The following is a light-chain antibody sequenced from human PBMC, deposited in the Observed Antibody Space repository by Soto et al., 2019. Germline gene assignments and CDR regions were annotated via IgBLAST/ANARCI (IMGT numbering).Light chain of an antibody. J-gene: IGLJ2*01. CDR2: LHSDGSH. V-gene: IGLV4-69*01. CDR3: QTWVTGIHI. CDR1: SGHSNYA. Sequence: QPVLTQSPSASASLGASVKLTCTLSSGHSNYAIAWHQQQPEKGPRFLMKLHSDGSHSKGDGIPDRFSGSSSGAERYLTISNLQSEDEADYYCQTWVTGIHIFGGGTKLTVL.